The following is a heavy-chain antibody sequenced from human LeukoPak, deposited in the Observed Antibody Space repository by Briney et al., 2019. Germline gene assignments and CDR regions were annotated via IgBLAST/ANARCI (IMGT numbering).Heavy chain of an antibody. D-gene: IGHD3-9*01. J-gene: IGHJ4*02. CDR1: GFTFSSYA. V-gene: IGHV3-53*01. Sequence: GGSLRLSCAASGFTFSSYAMSWVRQAPGKGLEWVSVIYSGGSTYYADSVKGRFTISRDNSKNTLYLQMNSLRAEDTAVYYCARGGEVIYDILTGYYNPYYFDYWGQGTLVTVSS. CDR2: IYSGGST. CDR3: ARGGEVIYDILTGYYNPYYFDY.